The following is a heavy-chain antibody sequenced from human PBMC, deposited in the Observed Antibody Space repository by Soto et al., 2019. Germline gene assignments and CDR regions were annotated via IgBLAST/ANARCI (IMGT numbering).Heavy chain of an antibody. V-gene: IGHV4-59*01. D-gene: IGHD3-22*01. CDR3: ARMNYYDTSGYPFDY. CDR1: GGSISSCD. J-gene: IGHJ4*02. Sequence: ASETLSLPCTVSGGSISSCDWSWIRQPPGKGLEWIGYIYFRGTTNYNPSLKSRVTMSADTSKNQFSLKLNSVTAADTAVYYCARMNYYDTSGYPFDYWGQGMMVTVS. CDR2: IYFRGTT.